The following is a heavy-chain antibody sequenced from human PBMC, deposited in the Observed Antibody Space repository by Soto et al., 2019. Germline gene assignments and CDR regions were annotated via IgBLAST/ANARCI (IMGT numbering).Heavy chain of an antibody. V-gene: IGHV3-48*02. Sequence: GWSLRLSCAASGCTFSSYSMNWVRQAPGKGLEWVSYISSSSSTIYYADSVNGRFTISRDNAKNSLYLQMNSLRDEDTAVYYCERELSVGGTFGAFDIWGQGTMVTVSS. CDR1: GCTFSSYS. CDR2: ISSSSSTI. D-gene: IGHD3-16*01. J-gene: IGHJ3*02. CDR3: ERELSVGGTFGAFDI.